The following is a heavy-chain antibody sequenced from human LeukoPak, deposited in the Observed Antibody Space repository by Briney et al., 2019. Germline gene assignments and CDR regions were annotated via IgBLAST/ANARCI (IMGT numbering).Heavy chain of an antibody. D-gene: IGHD1-26*01. CDR3: TTDLELPEGGDY. CDR1: GFTFDDYA. Sequence: GGSLRLSCAASGFTFDDYAMHWVRQAPGKGLEWVGRIKSKTDGGTTDYAAPVKGRFTISRDDSKNTLYLQMNSLKTEDTAVYYCTTDLELPEGGDYWGQGTLVTVSS. V-gene: IGHV3-15*01. J-gene: IGHJ4*02. CDR2: IKSKTDGGTT.